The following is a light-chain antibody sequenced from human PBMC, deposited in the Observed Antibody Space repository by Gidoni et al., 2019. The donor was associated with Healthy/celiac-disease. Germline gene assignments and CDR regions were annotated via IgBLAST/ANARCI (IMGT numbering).Light chain of an antibody. CDR3: SSYTSSSTLIMS. CDR2: EVS. J-gene: IGLJ1*01. Sequence: QSALTQPASVSGSPGQSITISCTGTSSDVGGYNYVSWYQQHPGKAPKLMIYEVSNRPSGVSNRFSGSKSGNTASLTISGLQAEDEADYYCSSYTSSSTLIMSFGTGTKVTVL. CDR1: SSDVGGYNY. V-gene: IGLV2-14*01.